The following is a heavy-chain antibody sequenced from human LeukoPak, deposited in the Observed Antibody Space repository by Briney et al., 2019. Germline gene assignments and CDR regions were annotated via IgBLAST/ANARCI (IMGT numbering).Heavy chain of an antibody. Sequence: ASVKVSCKASGYIFTSYYMHWVRQAPGEGLEWMGIINPTGGSTSYAQKFQGRVTMTRDTSTSTVYMELSSLRADDTAVYYCARGLTTVTSRSYYYYYMDVWGKGTTVTISS. CDR2: INPTGGST. CDR1: GYIFTSYY. D-gene: IGHD4-17*01. V-gene: IGHV1-46*01. J-gene: IGHJ6*03. CDR3: ARGLTTVTSRSYYYYYMDV.